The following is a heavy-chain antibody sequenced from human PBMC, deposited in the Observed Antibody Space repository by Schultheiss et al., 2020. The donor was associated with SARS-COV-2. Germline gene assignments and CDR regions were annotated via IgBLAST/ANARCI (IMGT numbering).Heavy chain of an antibody. CDR1: SGSFSGYY. J-gene: IGHJ6*03. CDR3: ARGPARGAYYYYYYMDV. Sequence: SETLSLTCTVSSGSFSGYYWSWIRQPPGKGLEWFGEIYHSGSTNYNPSLKNGLTISVDKSTNQFSLKMSSVTAADTAVYYCARGPARGAYYYYYYMDVWGKGTPVTVSS. D-gene: IGHD2-2*01. CDR2: IYHSGST. V-gene: IGHV4-34*01.